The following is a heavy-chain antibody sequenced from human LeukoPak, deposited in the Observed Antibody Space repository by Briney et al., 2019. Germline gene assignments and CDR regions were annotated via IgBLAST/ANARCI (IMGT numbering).Heavy chain of an antibody. CDR1: GFTFSSYA. V-gene: IGHV3-23*01. CDR2: ITGSAGST. CDR3: ARESGYCSSTSCPDAFDI. J-gene: IGHJ3*02. Sequence: KTGGSLRLSCAASGFTFSSYAMTWVRQAPGKGLEGVSSITGSAGSTYYADSVKGRFTISRDNSKNTLHLQMNSLRAEDTAVYYCARESGYCSSTSCPDAFDIWGQGTMVTVSS. D-gene: IGHD2-2*01.